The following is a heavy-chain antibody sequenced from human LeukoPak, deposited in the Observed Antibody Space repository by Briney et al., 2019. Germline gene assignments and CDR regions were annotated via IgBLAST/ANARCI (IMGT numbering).Heavy chain of an antibody. CDR3: AGPPGGH. V-gene: IGHV3-49*03. CDR1: GFTFGDYA. CDR2: IRSKAYGETT. D-gene: IGHD6-19*01. J-gene: IGHJ4*02. Sequence: GSLRLSCTASGFTFGDYAMSWFRQAPGKGLEWVGFIRSKAYGETTEYAASVEGRSTISRDDSKSIAYKQMNSLKTADTAVYYWAGPPGGHWGQGTLVTVSS.